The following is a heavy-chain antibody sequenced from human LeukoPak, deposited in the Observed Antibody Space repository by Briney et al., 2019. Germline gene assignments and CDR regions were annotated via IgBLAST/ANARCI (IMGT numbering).Heavy chain of an antibody. CDR3: ARDDQDRDAFDI. CDR1: GFTFSSYS. D-gene: IGHD3-22*01. V-gene: IGHV3-48*01. CDR2: ISSSSSTI. Sequence: PGGSLRLSCAASGFTFSSYSMNWVRQAPGKGLEWVSYISSSSSTIYYADSVKGRFTISRDNAKNSLYLQMNSLRAEDTALYHCARDDQDRDAFDIWGQGTMVTVSS. J-gene: IGHJ3*02.